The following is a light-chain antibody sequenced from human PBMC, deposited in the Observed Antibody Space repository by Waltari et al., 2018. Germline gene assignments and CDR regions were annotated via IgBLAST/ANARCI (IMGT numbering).Light chain of an antibody. CDR3: QQAWT. Sequence: DIQVTQSPSTLSASVGDRVTITCRASQSLSRWLAWYQQKPGKAPKLLIYKASSLESGVPSRFSGSGSGTEFTLTISSLQPDDFATYYCQQAWTFGQGTKVEIK. CDR2: KAS. CDR1: QSLSRW. J-gene: IGKJ1*01. V-gene: IGKV1-5*03.